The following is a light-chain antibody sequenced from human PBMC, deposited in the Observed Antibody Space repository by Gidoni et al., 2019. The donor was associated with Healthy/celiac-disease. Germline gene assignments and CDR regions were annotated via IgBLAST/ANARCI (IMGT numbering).Light chain of an antibody. V-gene: IGKV1-5*03. Sequence: DTQMTQSPSTLSASVGDRVTITCRASQSLSSWLAWYQQQPGKAPQLLIYQASSLESGVPSRFSGSGSGTEFTLTISSLQPDDFATYYCQQYNSYPWTFGQGTKVEIK. CDR2: QAS. CDR1: QSLSSW. J-gene: IGKJ1*01. CDR3: QQYNSYPWT.